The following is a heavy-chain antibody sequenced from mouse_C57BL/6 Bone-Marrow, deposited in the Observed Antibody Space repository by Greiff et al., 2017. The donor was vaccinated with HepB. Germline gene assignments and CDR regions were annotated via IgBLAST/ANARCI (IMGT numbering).Heavy chain of an antibody. J-gene: IGHJ1*03. CDR2: INYDGSST. CDR1: GFTFSDYY. V-gene: IGHV5-16*01. CDR3: ARAAGSSSYWYFDV. Sequence: EVKVVESEGGLVQPGSSMKLSCTASGFTFSDYYMAWVRQVPEKGLEWVANINYDGSSTYYLDSLKSRFIISRDNAKNILYLQMSSLKSEDTATYYCARAAGSSSYWYFDVWGTGTTVTVSS. D-gene: IGHD1-1*01.